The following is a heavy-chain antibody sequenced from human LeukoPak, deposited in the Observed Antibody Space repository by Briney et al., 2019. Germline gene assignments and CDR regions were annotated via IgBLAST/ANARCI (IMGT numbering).Heavy chain of an antibody. V-gene: IGHV1-58*01. D-gene: IGHD3-22*01. CDR2: IVVGSGNT. Sequence: ASVKVSCKASGFTFTSSAVQWVRQARGQRLEWIAWIVVGSGNTNYAQKFQERVTIARDMSTSTAYMELSSLRSEDTAVYYCAADGYYYDSSGYYYFDYWGQGTLVTVSS. J-gene: IGHJ4*02. CDR1: GFTFTSSA. CDR3: AADGYYYDSSGYYYFDY.